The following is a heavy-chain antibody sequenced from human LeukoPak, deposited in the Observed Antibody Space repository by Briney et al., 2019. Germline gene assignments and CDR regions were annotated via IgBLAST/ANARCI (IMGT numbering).Heavy chain of an antibody. D-gene: IGHD6-13*01. V-gene: IGHV1-2*02. CDR1: GYTFTGYY. CDR2: INPNSGGT. Sequence: GASVKVSCKASGYTFTGYYMHWVRQAPGQGLEWMGWINPNSGGTNYAQKFQGRVTMTRDTSISTAYMELSRLRSEDTAVYYCATAVGIAAAGDEFFDYWGQGTLVTVSS. J-gene: IGHJ4*02. CDR3: ATAVGIAAAGDEFFDY.